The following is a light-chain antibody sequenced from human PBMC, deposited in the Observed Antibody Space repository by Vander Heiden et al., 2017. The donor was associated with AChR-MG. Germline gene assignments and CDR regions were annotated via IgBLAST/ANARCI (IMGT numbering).Light chain of an antibody. J-gene: IGLJ1*01. CDR1: SSNIGSNY. V-gene: IGLV1-47*01. CDR2: RNN. CDR3: AAWDDSLSGSYV. Sequence: SVLTQPPSASGTPGQRVTISCSGSSSNIGSNYVYWYQQLPGTAPNLLIYRNNQRPSGVPDRFSGSKSGTSASLAISGLRSEDEADYYCAAWDDSLSGSYVFGTGTKVTVL.